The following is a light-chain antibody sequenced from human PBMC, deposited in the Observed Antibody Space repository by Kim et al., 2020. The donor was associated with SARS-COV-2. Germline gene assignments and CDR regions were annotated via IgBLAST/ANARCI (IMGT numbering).Light chain of an antibody. CDR3: TSRTSSGNLWL. Sequence: SSELTQDPAVSVALGQTVRITCQGDSLRSYYASWYQQKPGQAPVLVIYGKNNRPSGTPDRFFAPSSANTASLTTPGPQPEDEAAYYVTSRTSSGNLWLFG. CDR2: GKN. CDR1: SLRSYY. V-gene: IGLV3-19*01. J-gene: IGLJ3*02.